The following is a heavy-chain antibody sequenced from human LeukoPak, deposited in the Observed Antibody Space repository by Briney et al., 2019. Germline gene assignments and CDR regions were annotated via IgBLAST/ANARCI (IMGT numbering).Heavy chain of an antibody. D-gene: IGHD3-10*01. CDR1: GFTFSSYA. V-gene: IGHV3-30-3*01. Sequence: GGSLRLSCAASGFTFSSYAMHWVRQAPGKGLEWVAVISYDGSNKYYADSVKGRFTISRDNSKNTLYLQMNSLRAEDTAVYYCARDHRGVRDYFDYWGQGTLVAVSS. CDR2: ISYDGSNK. J-gene: IGHJ4*02. CDR3: ARDHRGVRDYFDY.